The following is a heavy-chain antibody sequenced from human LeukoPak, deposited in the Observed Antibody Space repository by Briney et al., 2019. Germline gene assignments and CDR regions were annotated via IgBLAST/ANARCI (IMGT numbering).Heavy chain of an antibody. V-gene: IGHV1-46*01. D-gene: IGHD6-19*01. J-gene: IGHJ6*02. CDR1: GYTFTSYY. CDR3: ARAEYSSGWGYYYGMDV. CDR2: INPSGGST. Sequence: GASVKVSCKASGYTFTSYYMHWVRQAPGQGLEWMGIINPSGGSTSYAQKFQGRVTITADESTSTAYMELSSLRSEDTAVYYCARAEYSSGWGYYYGMDVWGQGTTVTVSS.